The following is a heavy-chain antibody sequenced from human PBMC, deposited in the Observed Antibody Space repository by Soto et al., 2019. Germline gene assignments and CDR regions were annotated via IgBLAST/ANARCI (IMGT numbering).Heavy chain of an antibody. CDR1: GYTXHMFX. Sequence: QGQLVQSGAEVKKPGASVKVSCKASGYTXHMFXXXXXXXXXXXXXXXVXXXXXXDGNTAYGKNFQGRVSLSTDTTTSTAYMELRSLTSDDTAVYFCARTRRLYLNDDHGDYGASMEDYWGQGTLLSVSS. CDR3: ARTRRLYLNDDHGDYGASMEDY. J-gene: IGHJ4*02. D-gene: IGHD4-17*01. V-gene: IGHV1-18*01. CDR2: XXXXDGNT.